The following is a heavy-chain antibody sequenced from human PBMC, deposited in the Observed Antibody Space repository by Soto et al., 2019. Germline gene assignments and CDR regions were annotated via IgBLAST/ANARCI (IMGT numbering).Heavy chain of an antibody. Sequence: EVQLVESGGGLVQPGGSLRLSCVASGFIFNSYSMNWVRQAPGKGLEWMSYIHSGSTSVFAADSVKGRCSISRANVKNPLYLQMNRLRPEDTAVYYCASSASADVYWGQGTLVSVSS. CDR3: ASSASADVY. CDR1: GFIFNSYS. V-gene: IGHV3-48*01. J-gene: IGHJ4*02. CDR2: IHSGSTSV. D-gene: IGHD6-13*01.